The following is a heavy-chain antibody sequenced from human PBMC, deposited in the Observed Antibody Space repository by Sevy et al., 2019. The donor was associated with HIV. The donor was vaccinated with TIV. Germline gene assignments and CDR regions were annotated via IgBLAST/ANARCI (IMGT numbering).Heavy chain of an antibody. Sequence: GGSLRLSCAASGFTFSSYAMHWVRQAPGKGLEWVAVISYDGSNKYYADSVKGRFNISRDNSKNTLYLQMNSLRAEDTAVYYCARDGEAYYDSSGYYSAIFDYWGQGTLVTVSS. D-gene: IGHD3-22*01. J-gene: IGHJ4*02. V-gene: IGHV3-30-3*01. CDR3: ARDGEAYYDSSGYYSAIFDY. CDR1: GFTFSSYA. CDR2: ISYDGSNK.